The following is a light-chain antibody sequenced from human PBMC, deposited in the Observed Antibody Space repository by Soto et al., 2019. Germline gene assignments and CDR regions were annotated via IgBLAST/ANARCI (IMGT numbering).Light chain of an antibody. CDR3: QQYGSSPRT. V-gene: IGKV3-20*01. CDR2: GIS. CDR1: QTVDSNY. J-gene: IGKJ1*01. Sequence: IVLTQSPGILSLSPGEGATLSCRASQTVDSNYFAWYQQKPGRAPRLLIYGISSRATGIPDRFSGSGSGTDFTLTISRLEPEDFAVYYCQQYGSSPRTFGQGTKVDIK.